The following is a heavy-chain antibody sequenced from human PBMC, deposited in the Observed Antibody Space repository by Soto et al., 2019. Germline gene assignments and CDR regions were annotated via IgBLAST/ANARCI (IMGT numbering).Heavy chain of an antibody. CDR3: ARDNRSSWYALGYYYGMDV. V-gene: IGHV3-66*01. CDR1: GFTVSSNY. CDR2: IYSGCST. J-gene: IGHJ6*02. Sequence: GGSLRLSCAASGFTVSSNYMSWVRQAPGKGLDCVSVIYSGCSTYYADSVKGRFTISRDNSKNTLYLQMNSLRAEDTAVYYCARDNRSSWYALGYYYGMDVWGQGTTVTVSS. D-gene: IGHD6-13*01.